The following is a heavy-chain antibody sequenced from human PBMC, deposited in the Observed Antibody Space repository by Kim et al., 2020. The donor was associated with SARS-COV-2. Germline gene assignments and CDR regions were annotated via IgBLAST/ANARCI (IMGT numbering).Heavy chain of an antibody. V-gene: IGHV3-33*08. J-gene: IGHJ4*02. CDR3: AREGFPRDYFDY. CDR2: IWYDGSNK. CDR1: GFTFSSYG. Sequence: GGSLRLSCAASGFTFSSYGMHWVRQAPGKGLEWVAVIWYDGSNKYYADSVKGRFTISRDNSKNTLYLQMNSLRAEDTAVYYCAREGFPRDYFDYWGQGTLVTVSS.